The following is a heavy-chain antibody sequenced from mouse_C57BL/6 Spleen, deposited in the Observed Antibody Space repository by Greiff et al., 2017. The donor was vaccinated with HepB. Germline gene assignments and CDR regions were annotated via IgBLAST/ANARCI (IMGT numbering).Heavy chain of an antibody. CDR3: ARDGYYPDAMDY. D-gene: IGHD2-3*01. CDR2: ISDGGSYT. CDR1: GFTFSSYA. J-gene: IGHJ4*01. V-gene: IGHV5-4*01. Sequence: EVQLVESGGGLVKPGGSLKLSCAASGFTFSSYAMSWVRQTPEKRLEWVATISDGGSYTYYPDNVKGRFTISRDNAKNNLYLQMSHLKSEDTAMYYCARDGYYPDAMDYWGQGTSVTVSS.